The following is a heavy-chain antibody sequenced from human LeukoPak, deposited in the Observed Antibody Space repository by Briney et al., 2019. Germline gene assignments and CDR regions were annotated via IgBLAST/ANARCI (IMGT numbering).Heavy chain of an antibody. J-gene: IGHJ4*01. Sequence: GGSLRLSCAASGFTFSSYWMHWVRQGPGKGLVWVSRINSDGSSTTYADSVKGRFTISRDHAKNTLYLQMNSLRAEDTAVYYCARGSYGYDYWGQGTLVTVSS. D-gene: IGHD5-18*01. CDR1: GFTFSSYW. CDR3: ARGSYGYDY. CDR2: INSDGSST. V-gene: IGHV3-74*01.